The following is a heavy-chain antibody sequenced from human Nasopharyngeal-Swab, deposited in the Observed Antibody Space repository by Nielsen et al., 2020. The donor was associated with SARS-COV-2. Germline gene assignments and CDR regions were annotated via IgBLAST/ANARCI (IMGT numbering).Heavy chain of an antibody. V-gene: IGHV4-4*02. CDR2: IYHSGST. D-gene: IGHD3-22*01. J-gene: IGHJ4*02. CDR1: GGSISSSNW. Sequence: SETLSPTCAVSGGSISSSNWWSCVRLPPGKGLEWIGEIYHSGSTNYNPSLKSRVTISVDKSKNQFSLKLSSVTAADTAVYYFARRMYYYDSSGYSVVRYFDYWGQGTLVTVSS. CDR3: ARRMYYYDSSGYSVVRYFDY.